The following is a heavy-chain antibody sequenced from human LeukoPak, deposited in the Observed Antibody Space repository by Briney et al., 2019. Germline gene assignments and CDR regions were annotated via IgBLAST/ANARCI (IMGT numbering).Heavy chain of an antibody. D-gene: IGHD2-2*01. Sequence: RAGGSLRLSCAASGFTFNNFGMQWVRQAPGRGVEWVAVIWYDGSNKYYADSVKGRFTISRDNSKNTLYLQMNSLRAEDTAVYYCARGGKNAYIYYFDYWGQGTLVTVSS. V-gene: IGHV3-33*01. CDR2: IWYDGSNK. J-gene: IGHJ4*02. CDR1: GFTFNNFG. CDR3: ARGGKNAYIYYFDY.